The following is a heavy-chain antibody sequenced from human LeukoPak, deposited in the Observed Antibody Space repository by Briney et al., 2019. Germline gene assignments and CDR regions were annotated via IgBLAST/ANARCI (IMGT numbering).Heavy chain of an antibody. CDR3: ARPHPNYYGSGSNLD. CDR1: GSTFSSYS. J-gene: IGHJ4*02. CDR2: IKQDGSEK. D-gene: IGHD3-10*01. Sequence: GGSLRLSWAASGSTFSSYSMNWVRQAPGKGLEWVANIKQDGSEKYYVDSVKGRFTISRDNAKNSLYLQMNSLRAEDTAVYYCARPHPNYYGSGSNLDWGQGTLVTVSS. V-gene: IGHV3-7*01.